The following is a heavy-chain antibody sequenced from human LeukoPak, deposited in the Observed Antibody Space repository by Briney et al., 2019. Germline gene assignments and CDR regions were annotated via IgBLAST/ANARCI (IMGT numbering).Heavy chain of an antibody. CDR3: AKPALRFLSHGFFQH. CDR1: RFIFNTYA. J-gene: IGHJ1*01. D-gene: IGHD3-3*01. V-gene: IGHV3-23*01. Sequence: PGGSLRLSCAASRFIFNTYAMSWVRQAPGKGLEWVSAISASGDSTYYTDPVKGRFTISRDNAKNTLYLQMNSLTVEDTAVYYCAKPALRFLSHGFFQHWGQGTLGIVSS. CDR2: ISASGDST.